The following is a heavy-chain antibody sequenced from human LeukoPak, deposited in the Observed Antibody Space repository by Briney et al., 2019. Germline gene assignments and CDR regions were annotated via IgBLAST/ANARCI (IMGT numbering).Heavy chain of an antibody. Sequence: SETLSLTCTVSGGSISNYYWSWIRQTAGKGLEWIGRISSSGTTNYNPSLKSRLTVSLDTSKNHFSLKLSSVTAADTAMYYCASSYGLGSFSLYVYWGQGTLVTVSS. CDR3: ASSYGLGSFSLYVY. V-gene: IGHV4-4*07. CDR2: ISSSGTT. D-gene: IGHD3-10*01. CDR1: GGSISNYY. J-gene: IGHJ4*02.